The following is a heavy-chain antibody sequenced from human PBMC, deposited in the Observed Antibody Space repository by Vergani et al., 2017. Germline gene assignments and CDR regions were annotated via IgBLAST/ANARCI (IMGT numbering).Heavy chain of an antibody. Sequence: QVQLQESGPGLVKPSETLSLTCTVSGVSISSYYWSWIRQPPGKGLEWIGYIYYSGSTNYKPSLKSRVTISVDTSKNQFSLKLSSVTAAETAVYYCARIVVAVRPGAFAIWSQGTMVTASS. CDR2: IYYSGST. CDR1: GVSISSYY. CDR3: ARIVVAVRPGAFAI. V-gene: IGHV4-59*01. J-gene: IGHJ3*02. D-gene: IGHD6-6*01.